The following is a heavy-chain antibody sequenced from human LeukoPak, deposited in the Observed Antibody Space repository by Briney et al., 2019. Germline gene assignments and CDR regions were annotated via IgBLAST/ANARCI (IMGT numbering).Heavy chain of an antibody. J-gene: IGHJ4*02. CDR3: ARDRASSWYGGEDS. V-gene: IGHV1-2*02. D-gene: IGHD6-13*01. CDR1: GYTFTGYY. CDR2: INPNSGGT. Sequence: ASVKVSCKASGYTFTGYYMHWVRQAPGHGLEWMGWINPNSGGTNYAQKFQGRVTMTRDTSISTTYMELSRLTSDDTAMYYCARDRASSWYGGEDSWGQGTLVTVPS.